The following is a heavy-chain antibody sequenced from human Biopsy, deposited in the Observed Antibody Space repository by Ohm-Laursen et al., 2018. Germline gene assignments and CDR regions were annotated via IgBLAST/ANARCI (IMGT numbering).Heavy chain of an antibody. V-gene: IGHV3-11*01. CDR2: ISGGGTI. CDR1: GFSFSDYH. J-gene: IGHJ5*02. Sequence: SLRLSCSASGFSFSDYHMRWIRQAPGRGLEWVSYISGGGTIYYGDSMKGRVTISRDNAKNSLYLQMHSLRTEDTAMYYCARDLYDFCGGCPFDPWGQGTLVTVSP. D-gene: IGHD3-3*01. CDR3: ARDLYDFCGGCPFDP.